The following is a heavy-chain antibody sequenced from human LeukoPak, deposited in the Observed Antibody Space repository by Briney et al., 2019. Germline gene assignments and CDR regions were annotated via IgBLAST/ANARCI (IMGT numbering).Heavy chain of an antibody. V-gene: IGHV4-30-2*01. Sequence: SETLSLTCTVSGGSISSGGYYWSWIRQPPGKGLEWIGYIYHSGSTYYNPSLKSRVTISVDRSKNQFSLKLSSVTAADTAVYYWATGLKPYYPFDYWGQGTLVTVSS. D-gene: IGHD2-8*01. CDR2: IYHSGST. CDR3: ATGLKPYYPFDY. J-gene: IGHJ4*02. CDR1: GGSISSGGYY.